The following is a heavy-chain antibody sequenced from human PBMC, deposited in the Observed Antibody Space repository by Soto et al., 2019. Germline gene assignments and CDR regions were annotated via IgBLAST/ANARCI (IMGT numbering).Heavy chain of an antibody. CDR1: GGSFSGYY. D-gene: IGHD3-9*01. J-gene: IGHJ2*01. V-gene: IGHV4-34*01. CDR3: ARESHDILTGPPWVWYFDL. CDR2: INDRGSI. Sequence: QVQLQQWGAGPLRPLETLSLTCGVSGGSFSGYYWAWIRQSPGKGLEWIGEINDRGSINYNPSLKSRVRNSVDTSKNHYSLNLRSVTAEDTAVYYCARESHDILTGPPWVWYFDLWGRGTLVTVSS.